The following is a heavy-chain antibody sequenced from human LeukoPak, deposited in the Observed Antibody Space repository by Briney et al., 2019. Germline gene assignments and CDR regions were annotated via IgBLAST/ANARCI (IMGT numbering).Heavy chain of an antibody. V-gene: IGHV3-15*01. Sequence: GGSLRLSCAASGFTFINAWMSWVRQAPGKGLEWVGLIKSKTAGGTTDYAAPVKGRFTISRDDSKNTLYLQMNSLKTEDTAVYYCTAEREYTYWLWGRGTLVTVSS. CDR1: GFTFINAW. CDR3: TAEREYTYWL. D-gene: IGHD5-18*01. CDR2: IKSKTAGGTT. J-gene: IGHJ4*02.